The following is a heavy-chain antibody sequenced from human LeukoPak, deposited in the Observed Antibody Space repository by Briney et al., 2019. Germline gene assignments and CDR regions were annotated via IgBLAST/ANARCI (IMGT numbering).Heavy chain of an antibody. V-gene: IGHV3-30*04. J-gene: IGHJ4*02. D-gene: IGHD3-9*01. Sequence: PGKSLTLSCVVSGFNFDNFAMHWVRQPLGKGLEWVAVISHDGRTKYYADSMKGRITISRDNSKNTLYLQMNSLRAEDTAVYYCAKDLKFEFDYWGQGTLVTVSS. CDR2: ISHDGRTK. CDR3: AKDLKFEFDY. CDR1: GFNFDNFA.